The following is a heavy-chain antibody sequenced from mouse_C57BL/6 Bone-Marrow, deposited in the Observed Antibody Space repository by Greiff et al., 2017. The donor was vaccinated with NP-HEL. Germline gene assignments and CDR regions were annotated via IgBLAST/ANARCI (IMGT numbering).Heavy chain of an antibody. CDR2: ISDGGSYT. V-gene: IGHV5-4*01. J-gene: IGHJ2*01. CDR1: GFTFSSYA. D-gene: IGHD1-2*01. Sequence: EVQGVESGGGLVKPGGSLKLSCAASGFTFSSYAMSWVRQTPEKRLEWVATISDGGSYTYYPDNVKGRFTISRDNAKNNLYLQMSHLKSEDTAMYYCARDRLRRLYYFDYWGQGTTLTVSS. CDR3: ARDRLRRLYYFDY.